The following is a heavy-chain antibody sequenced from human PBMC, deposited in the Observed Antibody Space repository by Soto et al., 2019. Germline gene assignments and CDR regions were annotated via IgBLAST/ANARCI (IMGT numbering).Heavy chain of an antibody. V-gene: IGHV3-30*18. CDR3: AKDPGSSGYFPFDS. J-gene: IGHJ4*02. D-gene: IGHD3-22*01. Sequence: GGSLRLACAASGFTFSSYGMHWVRQAPGKGLEWVAVISYDGSNKYYADSVKGRFTISRDNSKNTLYLQMNSLRAEDTAVYYCAKDPGSSGYFPFDSWGQGTPVTVSS. CDR2: ISYDGSNK. CDR1: GFTFSSYG.